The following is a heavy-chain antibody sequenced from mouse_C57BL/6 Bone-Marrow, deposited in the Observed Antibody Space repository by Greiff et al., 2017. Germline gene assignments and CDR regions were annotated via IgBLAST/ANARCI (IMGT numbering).Heavy chain of an antibody. D-gene: IGHD3-2*02. CDR1: GYTFTSYG. J-gene: IGHJ2*01. CDR3: APGDPRQLRLRGFDY. V-gene: IGHV1-81*01. Sequence: QVQLQQSGAELARPGASVKLSCKASGYTFTSYGISWVKQRTGQGLEWIGEIYPRSGNTYYNEKFKGQATLTADKSSSTAYMELRSLTSEDSAVYFCAPGDPRQLRLRGFDYWGQGTTLTVSS. CDR2: IYPRSGNT.